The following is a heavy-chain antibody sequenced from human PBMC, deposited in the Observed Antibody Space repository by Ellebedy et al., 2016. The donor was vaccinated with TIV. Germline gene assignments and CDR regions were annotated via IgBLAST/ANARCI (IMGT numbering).Heavy chain of an antibody. CDR1: GDYISSYY. CDR3: ARLKGESVYYGLDV. V-gene: IGHV4-59*01. J-gene: IGHJ6*02. CDR2: IYSSGTT. Sequence: SETLSLTXTVSGDYISSYYWSWIRQPPGKGLEWIGYIYSSGTTVYSPSLKSRVTISIDTSKNQFSLRLNSVTAADAAVYYCARLKGESVYYGLDVWGQGTTVTVSS. D-gene: IGHD2/OR15-2a*01.